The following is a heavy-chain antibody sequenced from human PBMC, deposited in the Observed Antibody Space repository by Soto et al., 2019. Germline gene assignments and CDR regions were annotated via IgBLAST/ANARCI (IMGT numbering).Heavy chain of an antibody. D-gene: IGHD2-2*01. J-gene: IGHJ4*02. CDR3: ARSVRDEPAYFFNY. CDR1: GGSISSGGYY. V-gene: IGHV4-31*03. Sequence: QVQLQESGPGLVKPSQTLSLTCTVSGGSISSGGYYWSRTRQHPAPALEWIGYIYYSGSTYYNPSVEIRVTQSADTSRNQFSQKLSSAHAADTAGYCCARSVRDEPAYFFNYWAQGNLLTPSS. CDR2: IYYSGST.